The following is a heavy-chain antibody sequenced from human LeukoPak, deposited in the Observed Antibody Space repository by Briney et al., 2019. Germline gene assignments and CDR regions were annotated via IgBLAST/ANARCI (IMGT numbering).Heavy chain of an antibody. CDR1: GGTFSSCA. D-gene: IGHD1-26*01. CDR2: IIPIFGTA. CDR3: ARGEPYSGSYYGWFDP. J-gene: IGHJ5*02. Sequence: GASVKVSCKASGGTFSSCAISWVRQAPGQGLEWMGGIIPIFGTANYAQKFQGRVTITADESTSTAYMELSSLRSEDTAVYYCARGEPYSGSYYGWFDPWGQGTPVTVSS. V-gene: IGHV1-69*13.